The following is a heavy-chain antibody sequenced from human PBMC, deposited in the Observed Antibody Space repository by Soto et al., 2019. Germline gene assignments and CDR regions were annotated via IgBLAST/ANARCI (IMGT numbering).Heavy chain of an antibody. CDR3: ARKDKSGYFNWFDP. J-gene: IGHJ5*02. D-gene: IGHD3-22*01. CDR1: GYRFTSYG. Sequence: VESMNISCRTPGYRFTSYGIAWVLQMPGKGLEWMGIIFPSDSDTRYSPSFQGQVTISSDRSTSTVFLQWASLEASDTAVYFCARKDKSGYFNWFDPWGQGTLVTVSS. V-gene: IGHV5-51*01. CDR2: IFPSDSDT.